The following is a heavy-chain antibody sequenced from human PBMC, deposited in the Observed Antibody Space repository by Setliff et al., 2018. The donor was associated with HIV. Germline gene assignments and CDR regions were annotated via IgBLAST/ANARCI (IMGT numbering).Heavy chain of an antibody. CDR3: AKTQTVITVYGPFDS. CDR1: GLSVGDNY. Sequence: GGSLRLSCVASGLSVGDNYVAWVRLAPGRGLEWVSVIYPGGASFYYRESVKGRFTVSRDNSNNTVYLQMNSLRAEDTAMYYCAKTQTVITVYGPFDSWGQGTPVTVSS. J-gene: IGHJ4*02. D-gene: IGHD4-4*01. V-gene: IGHV3-53*01. CDR2: IYPGGAS.